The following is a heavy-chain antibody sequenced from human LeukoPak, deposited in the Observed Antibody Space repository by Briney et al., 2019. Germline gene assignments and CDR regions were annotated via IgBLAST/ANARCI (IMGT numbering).Heavy chain of an antibody. V-gene: IGHV3-7*01. J-gene: IGHJ3*02. CDR1: GFTFSSYW. D-gene: IGHD1-26*01. CDR3: ATYSGPDKWDASDM. CDR2: IRVDGSTE. Sequence: GGSLRLSCTASGFTFSSYWMSWVRQAPGKGLEWVATIRVDGSTEYPVDSMKGRFTISRDNAKNSLHLQMNSLRAEDTAVYYCATYSGPDKWDASDMWGQGTLVTVSS.